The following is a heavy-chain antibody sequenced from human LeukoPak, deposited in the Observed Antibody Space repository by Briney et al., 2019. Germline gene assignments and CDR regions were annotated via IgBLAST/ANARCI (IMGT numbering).Heavy chain of an antibody. V-gene: IGHV3-15*01. D-gene: IGHD3-10*01. CDR2: IQSITDGGTT. J-gene: IGHJ6*02. Sequence: GGSLRLSCAASGFTFSEAWMSWVRQAPGKGLEWVGRIQSITDGGTTDYAAPVKGRFTISRDDSKNTLYLQLNSLKTEDTAMYYCSRVLGYYGMDVWGQGTTVTVSS. CDR1: GFTFSEAW. CDR3: SRVLGYYGMDV.